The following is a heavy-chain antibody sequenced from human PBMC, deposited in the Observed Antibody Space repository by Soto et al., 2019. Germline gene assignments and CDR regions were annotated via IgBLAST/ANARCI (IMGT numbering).Heavy chain of an antibody. CDR2: INHSGST. CDR1: GGSFSGYY. CDR3: ASDWGGHGDFDY. D-gene: IGHD2-21*01. J-gene: IGHJ4*02. V-gene: IGHV4-34*01. Sequence: KSSETLSLTCAVYGGSFSGYYWSWIRQPPGKGLEWIGEINHSGSTNYNPSLKSRVTISVDTSKNQFSLKLSSVTAADTAVYYCASDWGGHGDFDYWGQGTLVTVSS.